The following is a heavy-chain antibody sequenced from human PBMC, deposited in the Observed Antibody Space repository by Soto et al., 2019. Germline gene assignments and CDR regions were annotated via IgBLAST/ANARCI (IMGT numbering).Heavy chain of an antibody. CDR2: IIPIFGTA. J-gene: IGHJ4*02. CDR1: GGTFSSYA. V-gene: IGHV1-69*13. D-gene: IGHD3-22*01. Sequence: SVKVSCKASGGTFSSYAISWVRQAPGQGLEWMGGIIPIFGTANYAQKFQGRVTITADESTSTAYMELSSLRSEDTAVYYCARVDYYDSSGYYYGDYWGQGTLVTVSS. CDR3: ARVDYYDSSGYYYGDY.